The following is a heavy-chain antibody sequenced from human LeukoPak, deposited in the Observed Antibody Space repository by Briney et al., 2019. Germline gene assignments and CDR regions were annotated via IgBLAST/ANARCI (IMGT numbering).Heavy chain of an antibody. CDR2: IYTSGST. D-gene: IGHD3-22*01. CDR1: GGSISSGNYY. Sequence: SETLSLTCTVSGGSISSGNYYWSWIRKPAGKGLEWIGRIYTSGSTNYNPSLKSRVTISVDTSKNQFSLKLSPVTAAGTAVYYCAREGDYYDTSGTLDYWGQGTLVTVSS. J-gene: IGHJ4*02. CDR3: AREGDYYDTSGTLDY. V-gene: IGHV4-61*02.